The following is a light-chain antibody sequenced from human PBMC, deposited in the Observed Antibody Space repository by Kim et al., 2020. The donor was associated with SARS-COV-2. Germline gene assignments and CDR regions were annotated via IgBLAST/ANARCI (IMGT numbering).Light chain of an antibody. CDR1: NSNIVSNA. CDR2: GNY. CDR3: AAWDDSLNGLVV. J-gene: IGLJ2*01. V-gene: IGLV1-44*01. Sequence: RVTISCPGTNSNIVSNAVNWYQQLPGTAPKRLIYGNYQRPSGVPDRFSGSKSGTSASLAISGLQSEDEADYYCAAWDDSLNGLVVFGGGTKLTVL.